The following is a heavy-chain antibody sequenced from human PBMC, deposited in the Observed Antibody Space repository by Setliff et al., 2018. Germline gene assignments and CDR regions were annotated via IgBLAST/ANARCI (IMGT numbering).Heavy chain of an antibody. CDR2: IISVFGAS. Sequence: AASVKVSCKASGRTFNNYAINWVRQAPGQGLEWMGGIISVFGASRYAQKFQGRVSITADESTSTAYMEVSSLRYDDTAVYYCARAAGSLTSDEYFHHWGQGTLVTVSS. J-gene: IGHJ1*01. CDR3: ARAAGSLTSDEYFHH. D-gene: IGHD6-25*01. CDR1: GRTFNNYA. V-gene: IGHV1-69*13.